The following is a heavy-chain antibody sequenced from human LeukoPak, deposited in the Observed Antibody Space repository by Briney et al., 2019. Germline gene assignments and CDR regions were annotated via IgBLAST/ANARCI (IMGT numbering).Heavy chain of an antibody. J-gene: IGHJ4*02. Sequence: PGGSLRLSCAASGFTFSSYGMHWVRQAPGKGLEWVAVIWYDGSNKYYADSVKGRFTISRDNSKNTLYLQMNSLRAEDTAVYYCATGGPHYYGSGSYYNGVPLYFWGQGTLVTVSS. CDR2: IWYDGSNK. V-gene: IGHV3-33*01. D-gene: IGHD3-10*01. CDR3: ATGGPHYYGSGSYYNGVPLYF. CDR1: GFTFSSYG.